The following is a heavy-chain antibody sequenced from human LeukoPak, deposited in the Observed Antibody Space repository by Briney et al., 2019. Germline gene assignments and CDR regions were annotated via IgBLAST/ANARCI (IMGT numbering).Heavy chain of an antibody. V-gene: IGHV3-48*01. CDR3: ARDYKYAFDN. CDR2: IGIDSGNT. J-gene: IGHJ4*02. Sequence: GGSLRLSCAASGFTFSDYSVNWVRQAPGKGLEWISYIGIDSGNTNYTDSVKGRFTISGDKAKNSLYLQMNSLRVEDTAVYYCARDYKYAFDNWGQGTLVTVSS. CDR1: GFTFSDYS. D-gene: IGHD5-24*01.